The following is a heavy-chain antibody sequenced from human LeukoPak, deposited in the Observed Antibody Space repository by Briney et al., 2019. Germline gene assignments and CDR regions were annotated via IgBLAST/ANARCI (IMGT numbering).Heavy chain of an antibody. CDR1: GGSISSYY. CDR3: ARAPFSRGFGEYYFDY. Sequence: SETLSLTCTVSGGSISSYYWSWIRQPAGKGLEWIGRIYTSGSTNYNPSLKSRVTISVDTSKNQSSLRLRSVTAADTAVYYCARAPFSRGFGEYYFDYWGQGTLVTVSS. D-gene: IGHD3-10*01. J-gene: IGHJ4*02. V-gene: IGHV4-4*07. CDR2: IYTSGST.